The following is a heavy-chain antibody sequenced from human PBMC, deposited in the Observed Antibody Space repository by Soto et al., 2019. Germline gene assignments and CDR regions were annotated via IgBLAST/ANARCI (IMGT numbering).Heavy chain of an antibody. V-gene: IGHV1-18*01. J-gene: IGHJ4*02. D-gene: IGHD6-13*01. Sequence: ASVKVSCKASGGTFSSYAISWVRQAPGQGLEWMGWISAYNGNTNYAQKLQGRVTMTTDTSTSTVYMELSSLRSEDTAVYYCARPWYSSSWPLFDYWGQGTLVTVSS. CDR3: ARPWYSSSWPLFDY. CDR1: GGTFSSYA. CDR2: ISAYNGNT.